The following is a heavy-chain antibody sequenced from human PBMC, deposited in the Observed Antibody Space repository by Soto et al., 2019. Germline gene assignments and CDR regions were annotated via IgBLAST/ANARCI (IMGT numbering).Heavy chain of an antibody. CDR2: IITIFGTP. CDR1: GGSLSPYA. D-gene: IGHD5-12*01. J-gene: IGHJ6*02. V-gene: IGHV1-69*06. Sequence: SSVKVSCKASGGSLSPYAIRWLRQAPGQGLEWMGGIITIFGTPNYAQKFQGRVTINADRSTSTAYLELNSLRSEDTAVYYCAAPRTDGYKVPDPSTYYYYGLDVWGQGTTVTVSS. CDR3: AAPRTDGYKVPDPSTYYYYGLDV.